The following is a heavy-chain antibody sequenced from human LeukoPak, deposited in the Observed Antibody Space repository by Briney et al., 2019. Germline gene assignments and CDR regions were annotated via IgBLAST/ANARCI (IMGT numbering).Heavy chain of an antibody. Sequence: ETLSLTCAVYGGSFSGYYWSWIRQPPGKGLEWIGEINHSGSTNYNPSLKSRVTISVDTSKNQFSLKLSSVTAADTAVYYCARGPDDYGDYWGQGTLVTVSS. CDR3: ARGPDDYGDY. CDR1: GGSFSGYY. CDR2: INHSGST. V-gene: IGHV4-34*01. J-gene: IGHJ4*02. D-gene: IGHD2-2*01.